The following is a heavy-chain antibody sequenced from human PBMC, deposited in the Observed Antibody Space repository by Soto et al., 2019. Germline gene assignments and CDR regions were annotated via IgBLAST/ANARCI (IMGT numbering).Heavy chain of an antibody. Sequence: QVQVVESGGGVVQPGRSLRLSCAASGFTFSAYGMHWVRQAPGKGLEWVAVIWHDGSNKYYADSVKGRFTISRDNSKNTLYLQMNGLRAEDTAVYYCARPRNMYNWNDGAFDIWGQGTTVTVSS. CDR2: IWHDGSNK. CDR3: ARPRNMYNWNDGAFDI. CDR1: GFTFSAYG. J-gene: IGHJ3*02. V-gene: IGHV3-33*01. D-gene: IGHD1-1*01.